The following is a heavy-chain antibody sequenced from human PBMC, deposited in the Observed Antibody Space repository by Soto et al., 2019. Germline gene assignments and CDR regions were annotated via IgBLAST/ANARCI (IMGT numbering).Heavy chain of an antibody. J-gene: IGHJ6*02. CDR3: GRASYATHV. CDR1: GFTFSNYW. CDR2: INIDGSGT. D-gene: IGHD4-17*01. Sequence: PGGSLRLSCAASGFTFSNYWMHWVRQAPGKGLVWVSRINIDGSGTTYADSVKGRFTISRDNAKNTVFLEMKNLRAEDTAVYYFGRASYATHVWGQGTSVTVSS. V-gene: IGHV3-74*03.